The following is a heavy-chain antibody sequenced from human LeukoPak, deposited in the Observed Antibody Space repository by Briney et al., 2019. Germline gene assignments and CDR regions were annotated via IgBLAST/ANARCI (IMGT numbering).Heavy chain of an antibody. Sequence: GASVKVSCKASGYTFTSYGISWVRQAPGQGLEWMGWINTNTGNPTYAQGFTGRFVFSLDTSVSTAYLQISSLKAEDTAVYYCARDRDPHSIAVAGTGEFDYWGQGTLVTVSS. CDR2: INTNTGNP. J-gene: IGHJ4*02. V-gene: IGHV7-4-1*02. CDR1: GYTFTSYG. D-gene: IGHD6-19*01. CDR3: ARDRDPHSIAVAGTGEFDY.